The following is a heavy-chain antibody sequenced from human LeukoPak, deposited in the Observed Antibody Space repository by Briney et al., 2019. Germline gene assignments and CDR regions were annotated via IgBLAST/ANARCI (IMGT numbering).Heavy chain of an antibody. CDR1: GGSISSGGYY. D-gene: IGHD2-21*02. V-gene: IGHV4-31*03. J-gene: IGHJ6*03. CDR3: AGGGDWKQPSNGGYYMDV. Sequence: SETLSLTCTVSGGSISSGGYYWSWIRQHPGKGLEWIGYIYYSGSTYYNPSLKSRVTISVDTSKNQFSLKLSSVTAADTAVYYCAGGGDWKQPSNGGYYMDVWGKGTTVTVSS. CDR2: IYYSGST.